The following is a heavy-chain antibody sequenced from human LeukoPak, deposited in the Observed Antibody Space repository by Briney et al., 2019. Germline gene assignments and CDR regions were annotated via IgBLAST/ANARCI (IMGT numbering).Heavy chain of an antibody. D-gene: IGHD1/OR15-1a*01. CDR1: GGSFSGYY. V-gene: IGHV4-34*01. CDR3: AREQRRYNWFDP. J-gene: IGHJ5*02. Sequence: PSETLSLTCAVYGGSFSGYYWSWIRQPPGKGLEWIGEINHSGSTNYNPSLKSRVTISVDTSKNQFSLKLSSVTAADTAVYYCAREQRRYNWFDPWGQGTLVTVSS. CDR2: INHSGST.